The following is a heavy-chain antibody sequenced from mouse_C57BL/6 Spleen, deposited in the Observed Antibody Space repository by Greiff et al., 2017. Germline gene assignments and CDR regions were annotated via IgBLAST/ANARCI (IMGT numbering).Heavy chain of an antibody. D-gene: IGHD2-2*01. CDR2: IDPSDSYT. Sequence: QVQLQQPGAKLVMPGASVKLSCKASGYTFTSYWMHWVKQRPGQGLEWIGEIDPSDSYTNYNQKFKGKSTLTVDKSSSTAYMQLSSLTSEDSAVYYCARRGLRLPLDYWGQGTSVTVSS. J-gene: IGHJ4*01. V-gene: IGHV1-69*01. CDR3: ARRGLRLPLDY. CDR1: GYTFTSYW.